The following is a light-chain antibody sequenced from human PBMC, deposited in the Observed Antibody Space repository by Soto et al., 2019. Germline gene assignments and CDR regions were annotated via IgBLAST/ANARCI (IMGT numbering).Light chain of an antibody. J-gene: IGKJ4*01. CDR1: QGISRY. V-gene: IGKV1-9*01. CDR2: AAS. CDR3: QQLNTYPVT. Sequence: IQLTQSPSSLSASVGDSVTITCRASQGISRYLALYQQKPGRAPQLLISAASTLQSGVPSRFSGSGSGTHFTLVISSLQPEDFATYYCQQLNTYPVTFGGGTKVDIK.